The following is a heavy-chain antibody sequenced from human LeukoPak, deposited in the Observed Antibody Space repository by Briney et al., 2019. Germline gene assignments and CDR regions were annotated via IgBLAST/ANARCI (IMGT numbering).Heavy chain of an antibody. Sequence: GGSLRLSCAASGFTFSSYGMHWVRQAPGKGLEWVSAISGSGGSTYYADSVKGRFTISRDNSKNTLYLQMNSLRAEDTAVYYCAKAAGYSSGWLAKTFDYWGQGTLVTVSS. D-gene: IGHD6-19*01. CDR3: AKAAGYSSGWLAKTFDY. CDR1: GFTFSSYG. CDR2: ISGSGGST. V-gene: IGHV3-23*01. J-gene: IGHJ4*02.